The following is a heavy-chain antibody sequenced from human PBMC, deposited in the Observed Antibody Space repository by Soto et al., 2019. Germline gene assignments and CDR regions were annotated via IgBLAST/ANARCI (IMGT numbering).Heavy chain of an antibody. D-gene: IGHD3-22*01. Sequence: QVQLVQSGAEVQKPGSSVKVSCKASGGTFSSYAISWVRQAPGQGLEWMGGIILIFGTGNYAQKFEGRVTITADESTSTAYMELSSLRAEDTAVYYCAQRTRYYYDSSGYNYWGQGTLVTVSS. CDR2: IILIFGTG. CDR1: GGTFSSYA. J-gene: IGHJ4*02. CDR3: AQRTRYYYDSSGYNY. V-gene: IGHV1-69*01.